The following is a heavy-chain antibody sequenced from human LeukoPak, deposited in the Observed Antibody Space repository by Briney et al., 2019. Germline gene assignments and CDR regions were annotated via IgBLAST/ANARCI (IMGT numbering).Heavy chain of an antibody. CDR3: ASRGVNYYFDY. Sequence: GGSLRLSCAASGFTFSSYAMSWVRQAPGKGLEWVSAISGSGGSTYYADSVKGRFTISRDNSKNTLYLQMNSQRAEDTAVYYCASRGVNYYFDYWGQGTLVTVSS. CDR2: ISGSGGST. V-gene: IGHV3-23*01. CDR1: GFTFSSYA. J-gene: IGHJ4*02. D-gene: IGHD3-10*01.